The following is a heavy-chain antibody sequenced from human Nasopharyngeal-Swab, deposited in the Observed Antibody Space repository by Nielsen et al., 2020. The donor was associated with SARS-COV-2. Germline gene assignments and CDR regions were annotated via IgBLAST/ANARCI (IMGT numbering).Heavy chain of an antibody. CDR3: ASTPLDSSGYYYAFHY. Sequence: GESLKISCAASGFTFSRYTMHWVRQAPGKGLERVAVISYDGSNKYYADSVKGRFTISRDISKNTLYLQMNGLRAEDTAVFYCASTPLDSSGYYYAFHYWGRGTLVTVSS. J-gene: IGHJ4*02. V-gene: IGHV3-30-3*01. CDR1: GFTFSRYT. CDR2: ISYDGSNK. D-gene: IGHD3-22*01.